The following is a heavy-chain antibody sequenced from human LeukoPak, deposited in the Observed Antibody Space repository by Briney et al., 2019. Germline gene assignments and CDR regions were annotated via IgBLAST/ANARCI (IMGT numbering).Heavy chain of an antibody. CDR3: AKEGPTVTTGVPFDY. D-gene: IGHD4-17*01. V-gene: IGHV3-23*01. Sequence: PGGSLRLSCAASGFTFSSYAMSWVRQAPGKGPGWVSAISVSGGSTYYADSVKGRFTISRDNSKNTLYLQMSSLRDEDTVVYYCAKEGPTVTTGVPFDYWGQGTLVTVSS. CDR2: ISVSGGST. J-gene: IGHJ4*02. CDR1: GFTFSSYA.